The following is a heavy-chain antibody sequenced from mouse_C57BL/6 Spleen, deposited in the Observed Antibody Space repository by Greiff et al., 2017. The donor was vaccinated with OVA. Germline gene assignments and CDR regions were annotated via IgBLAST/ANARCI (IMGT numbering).Heavy chain of an antibody. D-gene: IGHD2-12*01. CDR1: GFNIKDDE. CDR3: TTSCCYDVAY. Sequence: VQLQQSGAELVRPGASVKLSCTASGFNIKDDEMHWVKQRPEQGLEWIGWIDPENGDTDYASKFQGQATISADTSSNTAYLQLTSLTSEDTAVYSCTTSCCYDVAYWGQGTLVTVSA. V-gene: IGHV14-4*01. J-gene: IGHJ3*01. CDR2: IDPENGDT.